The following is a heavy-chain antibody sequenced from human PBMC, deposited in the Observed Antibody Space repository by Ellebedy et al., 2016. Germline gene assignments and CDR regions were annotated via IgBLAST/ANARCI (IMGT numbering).Heavy chain of an antibody. Sequence: ASVKVSXXASGYMFTSHYIHWVRQAPGQGLEWMGMINPGGGATSYDRKFQGRVTMSRDTSTSTVYMDLSSLRSDDTAIYYCALEYSSSSRDDYWGQGTLVTVSS. CDR3: ALEYSSSSRDDY. D-gene: IGHD6-6*01. CDR2: INPGGGAT. V-gene: IGHV1-46*03. CDR1: GYMFTSHY. J-gene: IGHJ4*02.